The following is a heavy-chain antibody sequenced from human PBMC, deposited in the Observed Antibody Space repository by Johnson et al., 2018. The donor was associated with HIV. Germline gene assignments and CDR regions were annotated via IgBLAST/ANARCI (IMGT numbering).Heavy chain of an antibody. V-gene: IGHV3-23*04. CDR1: GFTFSSYA. CDR3: ARDQGSNDYGDYSGRSDAFDI. Sequence: EVQLVESGGGLVQPGGSLRLSCAASGFTFSSYAMSWVRQAPGKGLEWVSAISGSGGSTYYADSVKGRFTISRDNAKNSLYLQMNSLRAEDTAVYYCARDQGSNDYGDYSGRSDAFDIWGQGTMVTVSS. CDR2: ISGSGGST. D-gene: IGHD4-17*01. J-gene: IGHJ3*02.